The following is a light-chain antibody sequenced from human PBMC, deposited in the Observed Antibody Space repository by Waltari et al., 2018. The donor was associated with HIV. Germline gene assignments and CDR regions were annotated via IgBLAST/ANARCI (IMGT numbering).Light chain of an antibody. V-gene: IGLV2-23*01. J-gene: IGLJ2*01. CDR1: SSDVGSYNL. CDR2: EGS. Sequence: QSALTQPASVSGSPGQSITISCTGTSSDVGSYNLVSWYQQHPGKAPKLMFYEGSKRPSWVSNRFLGSKSGNTASLTISGLQAEDEADYYCCSYAGSIRFGGGTTLTVL. CDR3: CSYAGSIR.